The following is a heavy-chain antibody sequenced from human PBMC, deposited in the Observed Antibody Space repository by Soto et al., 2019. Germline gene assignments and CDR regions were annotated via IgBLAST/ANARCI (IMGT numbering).Heavy chain of an antibody. CDR1: GFTFSNAW. CDR3: TTEASYASYYFDY. Sequence: GGSLRLSCAASGFTFSNAWMSWVRQAPGKGLEWVGRIKSKTDGGTTDYAAPVKGRFTISRDDSKNTLYLKMNSLKTEDTSVYYCTTEASYASYYFDYWGQGTLVTVSS. V-gene: IGHV3-15*01. D-gene: IGHD1-26*01. CDR2: IKSKTDGGTT. J-gene: IGHJ4*02.